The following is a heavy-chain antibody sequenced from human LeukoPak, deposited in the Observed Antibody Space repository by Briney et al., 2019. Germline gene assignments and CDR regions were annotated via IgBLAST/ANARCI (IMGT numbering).Heavy chain of an antibody. CDR3: ARDAYYYDSSGSTRYFQH. D-gene: IGHD3-22*01. Sequence: PSETLSLTCTVSGGSISYFYWSWIRQPAGKGLEWIGRIYTSGSTNYNPSLKSRVTMSVDTSKNQFSLKLSSVTAADTAVYYCARDAYYYDSSGSTRYFQHWGQGTLVTVSS. CDR2: IYTSGST. J-gene: IGHJ1*01. CDR1: GGSISYFY. V-gene: IGHV4-4*07.